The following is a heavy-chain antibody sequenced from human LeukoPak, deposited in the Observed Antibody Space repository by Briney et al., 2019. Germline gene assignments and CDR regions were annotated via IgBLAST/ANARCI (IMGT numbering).Heavy chain of an antibody. D-gene: IGHD2-15*01. Sequence: GGSLRLSCAASGFTFRSYSMNWVRQAPGKGLEWVSSISSSSYLYYADSVRGRFTISRDNAKNSLYLQMNSLRAEDTAIYYCARDMSSGGRLDYWGQGTLVTVSS. CDR2: ISSSSYL. V-gene: IGHV3-21*01. CDR1: GFTFRSYS. CDR3: ARDMSSGGRLDY. J-gene: IGHJ4*02.